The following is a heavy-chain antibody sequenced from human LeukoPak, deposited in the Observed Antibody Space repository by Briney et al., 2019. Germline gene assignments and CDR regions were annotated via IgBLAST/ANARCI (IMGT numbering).Heavy chain of an antibody. V-gene: IGHV4-34*01. J-gene: IGHJ6*02. D-gene: IGHD6-13*01. CDR3: ARGTSISCSSSWYVVYYGMDV. Sequence: SETLSLTCAVYGGSFSGYYWSWIRQPQGKGLEWIGEINHSGSTNYNPSLKSRVTISVDTSKKQFSPKLSSVTAADTAVYYCARGTSISCSSSWYVVYYGMDVWGQGTTVTVSS. CDR2: INHSGST. CDR1: GGSFSGYY.